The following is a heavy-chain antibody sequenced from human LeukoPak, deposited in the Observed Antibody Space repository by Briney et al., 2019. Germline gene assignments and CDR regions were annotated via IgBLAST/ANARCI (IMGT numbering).Heavy chain of an antibody. J-gene: IGHJ3*02. CDR1: GFTFSSYS. CDR2: ISSSSSYI. D-gene: IGHD4-17*01. V-gene: IGHV3-21*01. CDR3: ARDLHGDYDAFDI. Sequence: GSLRLSCAASGFTFSSYSMNWVRQAPGKGLEWVSSISSSSSYIYYADSVKGRFTISRDNAKNSLYLQMNSLRAEDTAVYYCARDLHGDYDAFDIWGQGTVVTVSS.